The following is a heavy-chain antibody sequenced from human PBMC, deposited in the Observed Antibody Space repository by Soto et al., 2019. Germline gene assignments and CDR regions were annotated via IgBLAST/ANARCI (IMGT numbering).Heavy chain of an antibody. D-gene: IGHD6-19*01. J-gene: IGHJ5*01. CDR2: ITGSGVST. CDR1: GFTFSSYA. V-gene: IGHV3-23*01. CDR3: AKDAKTTSGWFLDS. Sequence: GSLRLPCAAPGFTFSSYAMTWVRQAPGKGLEWVSAITGSGVSTYHADSVKGRFTISRDNSANTLYLQMNGLSAEDTAVYYCAKDAKTTSGWFLDSWG.